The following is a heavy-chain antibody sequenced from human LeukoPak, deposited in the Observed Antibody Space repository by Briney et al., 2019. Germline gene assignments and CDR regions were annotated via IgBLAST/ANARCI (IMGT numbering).Heavy chain of an antibody. V-gene: IGHV3-74*01. CDR1: GFTFSTYW. J-gene: IGHJ4*02. CDR2: ISNDESST. CDR3: TRERGFNYFDY. Sequence: GGSLRLSCAASGFTFSTYWMHWVRQAPGKGLVWVSRISNDESSTTCADSVEGRFTISRDNAKNILYLQMSSLRAEDTAVYYCTRERGFNYFDYWGQGTLVTVSS.